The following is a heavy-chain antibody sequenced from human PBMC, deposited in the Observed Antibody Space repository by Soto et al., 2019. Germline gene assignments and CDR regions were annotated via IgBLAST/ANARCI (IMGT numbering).Heavy chain of an antibody. D-gene: IGHD3-10*01. Sequence: QVQLVESGGGLVKPGGSLRLSCAASGFTFSDYYMSWIRQAPGKGLEWVSYISSSSSYTNYADSVKGRFTISRDNAKNSLYLQMNSLRAEDTAVYYCATNRDGFSYYFDYWGQGTLVTVSS. V-gene: IGHV3-11*05. CDR1: GFTFSDYY. J-gene: IGHJ4*02. CDR3: ATNRDGFSYYFDY. CDR2: ISSSSSYT.